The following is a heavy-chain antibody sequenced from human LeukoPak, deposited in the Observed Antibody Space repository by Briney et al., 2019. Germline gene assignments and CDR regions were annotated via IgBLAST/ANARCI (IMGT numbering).Heavy chain of an antibody. D-gene: IGHD3-22*01. V-gene: IGHV4-34*01. CDR2: INHSGST. CDR3: ARGPVGGDSSGYLYYFDY. Sequence: SETLSLTCAVYGGSFSGYYWSWIRQPPGKGLEWIGEINHSGSTNYNPSLKSRVTISVDRSKNQFSLKLSSVTAADTAVYYCARGPVGGDSSGYLYYFDYWGQGTLVTVSS. CDR1: GGSFSGYY. J-gene: IGHJ4*02.